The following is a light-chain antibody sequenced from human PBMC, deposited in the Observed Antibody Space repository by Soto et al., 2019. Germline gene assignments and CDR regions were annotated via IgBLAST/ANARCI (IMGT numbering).Light chain of an antibody. J-gene: IGLJ2*01. Sequence: QSALTQPPSASGSPGQSVTLSCTGTSTDVGGYNYVSWYQQHPGKAPKLIIYEVTTRPSGVPDRFSGSKSDNTASLTVSGLQAEDEADYYCSSYSGSNSVVFGGGTKLTVL. CDR3: SSYSGSNSVV. V-gene: IGLV2-8*01. CDR1: STDVGGYNY. CDR2: EVT.